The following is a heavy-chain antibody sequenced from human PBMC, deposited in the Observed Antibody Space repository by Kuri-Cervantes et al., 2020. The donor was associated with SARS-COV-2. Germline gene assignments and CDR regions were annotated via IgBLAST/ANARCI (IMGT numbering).Heavy chain of an antibody. V-gene: IGHV3-66*02. CDR3: AREEITRDAFDI. CDR2: IYSGGST. CDR1: GFTVSSNY. J-gene: IGHJ3*02. Sequence: GESLRLSCAASGFTVSSNYISWVRQAPGKGLEWVSVIYSGGSTYYAGTVKGRFTISRDNSKNTLYLQMNRLKAEDTAVYYCAREEITRDAFDIWGQGTMVTVSS. D-gene: IGHD5-24*01.